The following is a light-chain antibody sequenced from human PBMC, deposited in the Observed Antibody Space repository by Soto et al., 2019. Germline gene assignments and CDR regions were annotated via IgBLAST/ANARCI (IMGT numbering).Light chain of an antibody. CDR1: QAIFTY. CDR2: GSS. V-gene: IGKV1-39*01. CDR3: QQTFSPDVT. J-gene: IGKJ4*01. Sequence: DLHLPQSPSSLSAAVGARVTITCRASQAIFTYLNWLPQNAGKAPEVLIYGSSGLRSGVPSRFTGSGSATDFTLTITSLQREDAGTYFCQQTFSPDVTFGGGTKV.